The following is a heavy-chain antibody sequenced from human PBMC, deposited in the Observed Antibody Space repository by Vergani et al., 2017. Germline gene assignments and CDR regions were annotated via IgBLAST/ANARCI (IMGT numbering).Heavy chain of an antibody. CDR1: GFTFSNYG. CDR2: IRYDGSNK. CDR3: RGDDIVVVPAAKEDY. D-gene: IGHD2-2*01. Sequence: QVQLVESGGGVVQPGGSLRLSCAASGFTFSNYGMHWVRQAPGKGLEWVALIRYDGSNKYYADSVKGRFTISRDNSKNTLYLQMNSLRTEDTAVYYCRGDDIVVVPAAKEDYWGQGTLVTVSS. J-gene: IGHJ4*02. V-gene: IGHV3-30*02.